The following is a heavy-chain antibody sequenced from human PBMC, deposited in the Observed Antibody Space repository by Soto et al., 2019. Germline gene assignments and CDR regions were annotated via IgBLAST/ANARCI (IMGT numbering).Heavy chain of an antibody. V-gene: IGHV2-5*02. CDR1: GSSLSSTRVA. CDR2: IYWDDDK. D-gene: IGHD6-19*01. Sequence: QITLKESGPTLVKPTQTLTLTCTISGSSLSSTRVAVGWIRRPPGKALEWLALIYWDDDKRYSPFLKSRLTITKDTPKNQVVLTMTTMDPVDTATYYCAHSVVAGLGYYFDYWGQGTLVTVSS. CDR3: AHSVVAGLGYYFDY. J-gene: IGHJ4*02.